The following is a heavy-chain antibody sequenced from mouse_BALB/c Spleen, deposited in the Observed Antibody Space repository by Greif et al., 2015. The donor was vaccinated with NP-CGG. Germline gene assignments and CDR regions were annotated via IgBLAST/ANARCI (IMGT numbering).Heavy chain of an antibody. CDR3: AREGLTGTYFDY. V-gene: IGHV1-54*01. CDR2: INPGSGGT. CDR1: GYAFTNYL. J-gene: IGHJ2*01. Sequence: QVQLKQSGAELVRPGTSVKVSCKASGYAFTNYLIEWVKQRPGQGLEWIGVINPGSGGTNYNEKFKGKATLTADKSSSTAYMQLSSLTSDDSAVYFCAREGLTGTYFDYWGQGTTPTVSS. D-gene: IGHD4-1*01.